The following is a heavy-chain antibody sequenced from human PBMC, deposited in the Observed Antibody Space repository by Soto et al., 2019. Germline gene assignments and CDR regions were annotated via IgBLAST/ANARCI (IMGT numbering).Heavy chain of an antibody. D-gene: IGHD3-22*01. CDR2: IWYDGSNK. CDR1: GFTFSSYG. CDR3: ARDGPAYYYDSSGYDNWFDP. V-gene: IGHV3-33*01. Sequence: GGSLRLSCAASGFTFSSYGMHWVRQAPGKGLEWVAVIWYDGSNKYYADSVKGRFTISRDNSKNTLYLQMNSLRAEDTAVYYCARDGPAYYYDSSGYDNWFDPWGQGTLVTVSS. J-gene: IGHJ5*02.